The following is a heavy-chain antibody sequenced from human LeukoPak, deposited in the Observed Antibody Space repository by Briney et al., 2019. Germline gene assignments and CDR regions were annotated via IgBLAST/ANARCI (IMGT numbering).Heavy chain of an antibody. J-gene: IGHJ4*02. Sequence: SETLSLTCTVSGGSISSSSYYWGWIRQPPGKGLEWIGSIYYSGSTYYNPSLKSRVAVSVDTSKNQFSLKLSSVTAADTAVYYCACAEYSSSWTFDYWGQGTLVTVSS. CDR2: IYYSGST. D-gene: IGHD6-13*01. CDR1: GGSISSSSYY. CDR3: ACAEYSSSWTFDY. V-gene: IGHV4-39*01.